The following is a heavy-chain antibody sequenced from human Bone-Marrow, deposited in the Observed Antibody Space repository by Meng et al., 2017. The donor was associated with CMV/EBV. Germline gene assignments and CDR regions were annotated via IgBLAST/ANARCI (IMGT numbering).Heavy chain of an antibody. V-gene: IGHV1-2*02. CDR2: INPNSGGT. D-gene: IGHD6-13*01. CDR1: GYTLTGYY. CDR3: ARDSSMDLGDAFDI. J-gene: IGHJ3*02. Sequence: ASVKVSCKASGYTLTGYYMHWVRQAPGQGLEWMGWINPNSGGTNYAQKFQGRVTMTRDTSISTAYMELSRLRSDDTAVYYCARDSSMDLGDAFDIWGQGTMVTVSS.